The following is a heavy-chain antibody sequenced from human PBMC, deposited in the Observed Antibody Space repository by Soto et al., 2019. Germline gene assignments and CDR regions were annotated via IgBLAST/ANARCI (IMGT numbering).Heavy chain of an antibody. CDR1: GFTFSSYA. Sequence: EVQLLESGGGLVQPGGSLRLSCPASGFTFSSYAMSWVRQAPGKGLEWVSSISGRVGRTYYADSVKGRFTISRDNSKNTLYLQMNSLRAEDTAVYYCAKGHSGYDLNWFDPWGQGTLVTVSS. V-gene: IGHV3-23*01. D-gene: IGHD5-12*01. CDR2: ISGRVGRT. CDR3: AKGHSGYDLNWFDP. J-gene: IGHJ5*02.